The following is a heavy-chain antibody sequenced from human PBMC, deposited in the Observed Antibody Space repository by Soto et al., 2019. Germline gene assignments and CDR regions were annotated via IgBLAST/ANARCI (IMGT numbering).Heavy chain of an antibody. J-gene: IGHJ6*02. CDR1: GYTFTSYG. V-gene: IGHV1-18*01. D-gene: IGHD2-21*02. CDR3: ARGRAYCGGDCYSGVYYYYGLDV. Sequence: ASVKVSFKASGYTFTSYGISWVRQAPGQGLEWMGWISAYNGNTNYAQKLQGRVTMTTDTSTSTAYMELRSLRSDDTAVYYCARGRAYCGGDCYSGVYYYYGLDVWGQGTTVTVSS. CDR2: ISAYNGNT.